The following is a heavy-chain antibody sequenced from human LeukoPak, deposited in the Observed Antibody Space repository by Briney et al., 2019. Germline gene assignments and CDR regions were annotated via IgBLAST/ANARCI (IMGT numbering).Heavy chain of an antibody. CDR2: IYSGDRT. V-gene: IGHV3-66*01. J-gene: IGHJ4*02. Sequence: GGSLRLSCAASGFTVSSYDMSWVRQAPGKGLEWVSVIYSGDRTYYADSVKGRFTISRDNSKNTAYLQMNSLRGDDTAVYYCGTSSARYRWDYWGQGTLVTVSS. CDR1: GFTVSSYD. CDR3: GTSSARYRWDY. D-gene: IGHD6-19*01.